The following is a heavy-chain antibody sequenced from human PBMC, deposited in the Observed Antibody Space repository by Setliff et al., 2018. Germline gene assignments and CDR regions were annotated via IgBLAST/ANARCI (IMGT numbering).Heavy chain of an antibody. Sequence: KTGGSLRLSCAASGFTFSTHSMNWVRQAPGKGLEWVSSISRSSTYIYYADSMKGRFTISRDNAKNSLYLPMNSLRAEDTAVYYCASAGHSGSWFPFDAFHIWGQGTMVTVSS. V-gene: IGHV3-21*01. J-gene: IGHJ3*02. CDR3: ASAGHSGSWFPFDAFHI. CDR1: GFTFSTHS. D-gene: IGHD6-13*01. CDR2: ISRSSTYI.